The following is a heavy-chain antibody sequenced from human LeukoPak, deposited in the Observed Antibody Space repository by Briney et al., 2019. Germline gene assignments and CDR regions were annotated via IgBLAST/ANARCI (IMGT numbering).Heavy chain of an antibody. Sequence: ASVKVSCKASGYTFTSYYMHWVRQATGQGLEWMGWMNPINGNTGYAQKFQGRVTMTRDTSISTAYMELRSLTSEDTAVYYCVRDGEGVALSVNYWFDPWGQGTLVTVSS. CDR2: MNPINGNT. J-gene: IGHJ5*02. CDR3: VRDGEGVALSVNYWFDP. CDR1: GYTFTSYY. D-gene: IGHD3-10*01. V-gene: IGHV1-8*02.